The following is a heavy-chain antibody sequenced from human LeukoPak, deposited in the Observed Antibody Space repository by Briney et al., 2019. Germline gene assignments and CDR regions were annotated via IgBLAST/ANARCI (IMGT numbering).Heavy chain of an antibody. CDR1: GYTFTSYY. CDR3: ARLRFGESSFDY. J-gene: IGHJ4*02. Sequence: ASVKVSCKASGYTFTSYYMHWVRQAPGQGLEWMGWINPNSGGTGYAQKFQGGVTMTSDTSISTAYMDLTRLRSDDTAVYYCARLRFGESSFDYWGQGTLVTVSS. D-gene: IGHD3-10*01. CDR2: INPNSGGT. V-gene: IGHV1-2*02.